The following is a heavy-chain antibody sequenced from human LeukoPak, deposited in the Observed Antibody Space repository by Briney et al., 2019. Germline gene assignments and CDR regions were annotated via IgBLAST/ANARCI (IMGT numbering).Heavy chain of an antibody. CDR2: IYYSGST. J-gene: IGHJ4*02. CDR1: GASISSYY. V-gene: IGHV4-59*01. Sequence: PSETLSLTCTVSGASISSYYWSWIRQPPGKGLEWIGYIYYSGSTNYNASLKSRVTMSVDTSKNQFPLKLSSVTAADTGVYYSARNRYCSSDKCYLDYWGQGTLVTVSS. D-gene: IGHD2-2*01. CDR3: ARNRYCSSDKCYLDY.